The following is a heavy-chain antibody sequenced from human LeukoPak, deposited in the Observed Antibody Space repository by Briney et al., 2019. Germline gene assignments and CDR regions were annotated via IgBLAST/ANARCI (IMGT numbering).Heavy chain of an antibody. CDR1: GGSFSGYY. CDR2: INHSGST. Sequence: SETLSLTCAVYGGSFSGYYWSWLRQPPGKGLEWLGEINHSGSTNYNPSLKSRVTISVDTSKNQFSLKLSSVTAADTAVYYCARGYDFWSGYFNGRKWFDPWGQGTLVTASS. D-gene: IGHD3-3*01. J-gene: IGHJ5*02. V-gene: IGHV4-34*01. CDR3: ARGYDFWSGYFNGRKWFDP.